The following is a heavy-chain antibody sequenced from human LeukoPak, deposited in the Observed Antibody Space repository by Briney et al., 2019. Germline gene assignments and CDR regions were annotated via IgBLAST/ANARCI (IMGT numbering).Heavy chain of an antibody. CDR1: GFTFSSYG. Sequence: GGSLRLSCAASGFTFSSYGMHWVRQAPGKGLEWVAVIWYDGSNKYYADSVKGRFTISRDNSKNTLYLQMNSLRAEDTAVYYCARARWELLSLDYWGQGTLVTVSS. J-gene: IGHJ4*02. V-gene: IGHV3-33*01. CDR3: ARARWELLSLDY. D-gene: IGHD1-26*01. CDR2: IWYDGSNK.